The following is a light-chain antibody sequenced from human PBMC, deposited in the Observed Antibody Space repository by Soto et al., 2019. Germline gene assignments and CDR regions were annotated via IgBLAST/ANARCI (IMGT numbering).Light chain of an antibody. CDR2: KAS. CDR3: QQYSSYPYT. CDR1: EIITAW. V-gene: IGKV1-5*03. Sequence: DIQMTQSPSTLSASVGDRVTITCRASEIITAWLAWYQQKPGKAPKLLIYKASSLESGVPSRFSGSGSGTELTLTINGLQPDDFATYYCQQYSSYPYTFGQGTKLEIK. J-gene: IGKJ2*01.